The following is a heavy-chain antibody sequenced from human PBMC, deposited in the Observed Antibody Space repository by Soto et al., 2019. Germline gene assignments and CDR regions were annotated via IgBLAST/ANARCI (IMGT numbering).Heavy chain of an antibody. J-gene: IGHJ4*01. V-gene: IGHV3-11*01. Sequence: QVQLVESGGGLVKPGGSLRLSCAASGFTFSNYYMSWIRQAPGKGLEWVSYISSRASTIFYADSVKGRFTISRDNVKNSLYLQMNSLRAEDTAVSYCASGTSGAFFVYWGQGILVAVSS. CDR3: ASGTSGAFFVY. CDR1: GFTFSNYY. D-gene: IGHD2-15*01. CDR2: ISSRASTI.